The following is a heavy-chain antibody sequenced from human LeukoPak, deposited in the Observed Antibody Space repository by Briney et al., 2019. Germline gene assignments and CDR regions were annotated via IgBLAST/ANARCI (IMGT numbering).Heavy chain of an antibody. CDR3: ARDKQNWNYRGVDY. D-gene: IGHD1-7*01. Sequence: GGSLRLSCAAPGFTFSSYSMNWVRQAPGKGLEWVSSISSSSYIYYADSVKGRFTISRDNAKNSLYLQMNSLRAEDTAVYYCARDKQNWNYRGVDYWGQGTLVTVSS. CDR1: GFTFSSYS. J-gene: IGHJ4*02. CDR2: ISSSSYI. V-gene: IGHV3-21*01.